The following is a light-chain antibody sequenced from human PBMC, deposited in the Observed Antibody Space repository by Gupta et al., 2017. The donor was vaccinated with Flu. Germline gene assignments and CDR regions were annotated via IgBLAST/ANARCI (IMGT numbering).Light chain of an antibody. Sequence: EIVLTQSPGTLSLSPGERATLSCRASQSFSSIYLAWYQQKPGQAPRLLIFGASSRATGIPDRFSGSASRTDFTLTISRLEPEDFAVYYCQQYGSSPWTFGQGTKVEIK. CDR2: GAS. CDR3: QQYGSSPWT. J-gene: IGKJ1*01. CDR1: QSFSSIY. V-gene: IGKV3-20*01.